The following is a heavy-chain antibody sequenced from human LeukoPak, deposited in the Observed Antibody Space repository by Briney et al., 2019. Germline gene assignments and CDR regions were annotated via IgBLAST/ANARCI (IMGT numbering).Heavy chain of an antibody. J-gene: IGHJ4*02. D-gene: IGHD4-17*01. CDR1: GFTFSSYS. Sequence: PGGSLRLSCAASGFTFSSYSMNWVRQAPGKGLEWVSYISSSSNTIYHADSVKGRFTISRDNAKNSLYLQMNNLRDEDTAVYYCASSGMTTVTTFVYWGQGTLVTVSS. V-gene: IGHV3-48*02. CDR3: ASSGMTTVTTFVY. CDR2: ISSSSNTI.